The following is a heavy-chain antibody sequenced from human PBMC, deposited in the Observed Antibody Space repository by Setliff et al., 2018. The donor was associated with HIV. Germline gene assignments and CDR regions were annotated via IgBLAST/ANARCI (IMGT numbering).Heavy chain of an antibody. CDR2: IYYSGST. V-gene: IGHV4-39*01. J-gene: IGHJ3*02. CDR1: GGSISSSSYY. D-gene: IGHD3-3*01. Sequence: PSETLSLTCTVSGGSISSSSYYWGWIRQPPGKGLEWIGSIYYSGSTYYNPSLKSRVTISVDTSKNQFSLKLTSVTAADTAVYYCARPLSESYNFWGDAFAIWGQGTMVTVSS. CDR3: ARPLSESYNFWGDAFAI.